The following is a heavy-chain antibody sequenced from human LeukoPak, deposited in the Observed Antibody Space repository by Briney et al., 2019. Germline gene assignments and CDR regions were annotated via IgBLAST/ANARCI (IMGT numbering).Heavy chain of an antibody. Sequence: ASVKVSCKASGYTLTSYKMHWVRQAPGQGLEWMGLINPNGGNIRYAQNFQGRITMTRDTSTSTVYMELSSLRYEDTPVYYWGREWDCSSAACHRFDYWGQETLVTVSS. J-gene: IGHJ4*02. CDR1: GYTLTSYK. CDR3: GREWDCSSAACHRFDY. CDR2: INPNGGNI. V-gene: IGHV1-46*01. D-gene: IGHD2-2*01.